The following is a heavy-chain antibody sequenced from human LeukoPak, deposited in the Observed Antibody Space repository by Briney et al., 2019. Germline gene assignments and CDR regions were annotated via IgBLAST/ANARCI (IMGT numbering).Heavy chain of an antibody. V-gene: IGHV3-11*01. CDR1: GFTFSDYY. CDR2: ISSSCSNI. D-gene: IGHD3-22*01. CDR3: ARDLLPGGTHTYDH. Sequence: GGSLTLSCAASGFTFSDYYMSWIRQAPGKGLEWVSYISSSCSNIYYADSVKGRFTISRDNAKNSLYLQMNSLRAAAADVYYCARDLLPGGTHTYDHWGQGTLVTVSS. J-gene: IGHJ4*02.